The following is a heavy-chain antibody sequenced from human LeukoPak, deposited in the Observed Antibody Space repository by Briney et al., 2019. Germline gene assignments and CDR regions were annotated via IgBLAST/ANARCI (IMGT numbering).Heavy chain of an antibody. CDR1: GGSIRSGSHC. J-gene: IGHJ4*02. CDR3: AKRDDSGGNLVDL. V-gene: IGHV4-39*02. CDR2: IYYSGST. Sequence: PSGTLSLTCTVSGGSIRSGSHCWAWIWQPPGKGLEWIGSIYYSGSTYYNPSLENRVTISIDTSKNHFSLKLSSLSAADTSVYYCAKRDDSGGNLVDLWGQGTLVTVS. D-gene: IGHD3-22*01.